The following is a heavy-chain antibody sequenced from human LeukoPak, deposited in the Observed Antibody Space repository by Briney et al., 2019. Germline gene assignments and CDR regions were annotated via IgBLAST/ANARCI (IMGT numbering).Heavy chain of an antibody. CDR2: INPSGGTT. Sequence: GASVKLSCKASGYTFTSYHMHWVRQAPGQGLEWMGIINPSGGTTNYAQKFRGRVTMTRDMSTSTVHMEMSSLRSEDTAVYYCARGRIWGRRFDYWGQGTLVSVSS. D-gene: IGHD2/OR15-2a*01. V-gene: IGHV1-46*01. CDR3: ARGRIWGRRFDY. CDR1: GYTFTSYH. J-gene: IGHJ4*02.